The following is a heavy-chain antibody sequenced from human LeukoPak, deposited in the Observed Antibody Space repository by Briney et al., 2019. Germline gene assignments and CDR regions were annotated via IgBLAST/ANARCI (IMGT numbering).Heavy chain of an antibody. CDR1: GGSISSSSYY. Sequence: PSETLSLTCTVSGGSISSSSYYWGWIRQPPGKGLEWIGSIYYSGSTYYNPSLKSRVTISVDTSKNQFSLKLSSVTAADMAGYYCARPPQYCSSTSCYWYFDLWGRGTLVTVSS. V-gene: IGHV4-39*01. J-gene: IGHJ2*01. CDR3: ARPPQYCSSTSCYWYFDL. CDR2: IYYSGST. D-gene: IGHD2-2*01.